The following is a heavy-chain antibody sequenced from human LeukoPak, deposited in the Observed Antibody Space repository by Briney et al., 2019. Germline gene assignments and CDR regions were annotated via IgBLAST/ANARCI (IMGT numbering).Heavy chain of an antibody. D-gene: IGHD2-2*01. V-gene: IGHV3-23*01. J-gene: IGHJ6*03. CDR1: GFTMSS. CDR3: ARATIVVVPGYYMDV. CDR2: ISAGGGNT. Sequence: GGSLRLSCAASGFTMSSMSWVRQAPGKGLEWVSGISAGGGNTFYADSVKGRFTISRDDSKNTLYLQINGLRAEDTALYYCARATIVVVPGYYMDVWGKGTTVTVSS.